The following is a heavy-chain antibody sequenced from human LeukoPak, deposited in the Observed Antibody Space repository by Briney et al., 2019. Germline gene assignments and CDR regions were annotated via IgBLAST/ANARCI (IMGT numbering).Heavy chain of an antibody. CDR3: ARGGGQNYVWGSYRSAFDY. CDR2: INHSGST. D-gene: IGHD3-16*02. V-gene: IGHV4-34*01. Sequence: SETLSLTCAVYGGSFRGYYWSCLRHPPGKGLECLGEINHSGSTNYSPSLKGRVNISVDTSKNQFSLKLSPLTARDTAVYYCARGGGQNYVWGSYRSAFDYWGQGTLVTVSS. J-gene: IGHJ4*02. CDR1: GGSFRGYY.